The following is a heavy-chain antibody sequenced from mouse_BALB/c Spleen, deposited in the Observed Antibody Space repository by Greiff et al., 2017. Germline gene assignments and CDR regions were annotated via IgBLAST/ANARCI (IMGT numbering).Heavy chain of an antibody. Sequence: DVMLVESGGGLVKPGGSLKLSCAASGFTFSDYYMYWVRQTPEKRLEWVATISDGGSYTYYPDSVKGRFTISRDNAKNNLYLQMSSLKSEDTAMYYCARVLTGTDAMDYWGQGTSVTVSS. CDR3: ARVLTGTDAMDY. D-gene: IGHD4-1*01. V-gene: IGHV5-4*02. CDR1: GFTFSDYY. CDR2: ISDGGSYT. J-gene: IGHJ4*01.